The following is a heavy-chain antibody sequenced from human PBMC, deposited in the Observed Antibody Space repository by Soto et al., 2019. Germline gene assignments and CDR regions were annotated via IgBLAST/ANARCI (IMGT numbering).Heavy chain of an antibody. V-gene: IGHV1-69*06. Sequence: QVELVQSGAEVKKPGSSVKVSCQASEDTFRNYAISWVRQAPGQGLEWMGGIIPIFGTANYAQNFQGRVTITGDTSANTVHLELSSLRSEDTAVYYCVSTKYDSSAYYYWYLGLWGRVTLVTVSS. CDR3: VSTKYDSSAYYYWYLGL. CDR1: EDTFRNYA. J-gene: IGHJ2*01. CDR2: IIPIFGTA. D-gene: IGHD3-22*01.